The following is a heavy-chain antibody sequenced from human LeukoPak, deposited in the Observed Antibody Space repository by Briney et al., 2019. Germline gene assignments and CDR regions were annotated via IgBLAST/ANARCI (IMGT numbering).Heavy chain of an antibody. CDR2: IIPIFGTA. Sequence: SVNVSCKASGGTFSSYAISWVRQAPGQGLEWMGGIIPIFGTANYAQKFQGRVTITADESTSTAYMELSSLRSEDTAVYYCAREDGQTGYFDYWGQGTLVTVSS. D-gene: IGHD3-10*01. CDR1: GGTFSSYA. J-gene: IGHJ4*02. V-gene: IGHV1-69*01. CDR3: AREDGQTGYFDY.